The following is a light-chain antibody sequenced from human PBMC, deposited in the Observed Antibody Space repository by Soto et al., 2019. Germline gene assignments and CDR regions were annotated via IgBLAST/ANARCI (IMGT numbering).Light chain of an antibody. J-gene: IGKJ2*01. CDR2: AAS. CDR3: QKYYNYQFT. Sequence: AIRMTQSPSSLSASTGDRVTITCRASQGISSYLAWYQQKPGKAPKLLIYAASTLQSGVPSRFSGSGSGTDVNLTINWLQSEDFATYYCQKYYNYQFTFGQGTKLEIK. CDR1: QGISSY. V-gene: IGKV1-8*01.